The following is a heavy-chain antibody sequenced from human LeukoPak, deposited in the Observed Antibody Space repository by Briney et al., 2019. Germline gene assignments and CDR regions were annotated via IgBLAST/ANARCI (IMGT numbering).Heavy chain of an antibody. CDR2: INHSGST. V-gene: IGHV4-34*01. CDR1: WVSLSVLL. CDR3: ARIPHGRYYYYYYMDV. Sequence: SETLSLLRAVYWVSLSVLLWRWIRPPPGGGREWWGDINHSGSTNYNPSLKSRVTISVDTSKNQFSLKLSSVTAADTAVYYCARIPHGRYYYYYYMDVWGKGTTVTVSS. D-gene: IGHD4-17*01. J-gene: IGHJ6*03.